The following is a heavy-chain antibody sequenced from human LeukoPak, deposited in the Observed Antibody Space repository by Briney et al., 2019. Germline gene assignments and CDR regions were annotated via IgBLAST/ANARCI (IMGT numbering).Heavy chain of an antibody. Sequence: PGGSLRLSCAASGFTFSSYWMSWVRQAPGKGLEWVAVISYDGSNKYYADSVKGRFTISRDNSKNTLYLQMNSLRAEDTAVYYCARVMRGIAAAGPFDYWGQGTLVTVSS. CDR1: GFTFSSYW. D-gene: IGHD6-13*01. CDR2: ISYDGSNK. V-gene: IGHV3-30*03. J-gene: IGHJ4*02. CDR3: ARVMRGIAAAGPFDY.